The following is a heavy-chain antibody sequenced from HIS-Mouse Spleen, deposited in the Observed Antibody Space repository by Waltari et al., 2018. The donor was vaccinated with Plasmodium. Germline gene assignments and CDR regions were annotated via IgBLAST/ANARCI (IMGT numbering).Heavy chain of an antibody. CDR1: GFTLRNYG. D-gene: IGHD1-20*01. CDR2: ISSSSSYI. V-gene: IGHV3-21*01. Sequence: EVQLVESGGGLVKLGGSLSISCGASGFTLRNYGMNWVRQAQGKGLDWVSSISSSSSYIYYADSVKGRFTISRDNAKNSLYLQMNSLRAEDTAVYYCARADITGTFGYWGQGTLVTVSS. J-gene: IGHJ4*02. CDR3: ARADITGTFGY.